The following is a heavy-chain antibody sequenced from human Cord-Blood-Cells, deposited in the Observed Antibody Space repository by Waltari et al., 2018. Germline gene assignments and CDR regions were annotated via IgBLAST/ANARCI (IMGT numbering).Heavy chain of an antibody. CDR3: AREASDAFDI. J-gene: IGHJ3*02. CDR1: GYTCTGYY. V-gene: IGHV1-2*02. Sequence: QVQLVQSGAEAKKPGDSVTVSCMASGYTCTGYYMHWVRQAPGKGLEWMGWINPNSGGTNYAQKLPGRVTMTRDTSISTAYMELSRLRSDDTAVYYCAREASDAFDIWGQGTMVTVSS. CDR2: INPNSGGT.